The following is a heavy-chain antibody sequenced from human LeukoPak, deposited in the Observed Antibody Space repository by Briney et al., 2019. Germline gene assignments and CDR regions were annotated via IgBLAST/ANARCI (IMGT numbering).Heavy chain of an antibody. CDR1: GFIFSNYA. D-gene: IGHD4-17*01. CDR2: IRTNGAGT. Sequence: GGSLRLSCAASGFIFSNYAMSWVRRAPGQGLEWVSTIRTNGAGTHYADSVRGRFTISRDDSKNTLYLQMDSLRAEDTAVYYCARDDYGDSGPLFDYWGQGTLVTVSS. CDR3: ARDDYGDSGPLFDY. V-gene: IGHV3-23*01. J-gene: IGHJ4*02.